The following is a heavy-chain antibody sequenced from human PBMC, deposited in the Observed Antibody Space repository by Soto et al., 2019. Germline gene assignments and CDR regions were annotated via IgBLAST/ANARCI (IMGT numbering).Heavy chain of an antibody. Sequence: EVQLVESGGGLVQPGESRRLSCAASGFTFSPFYMHWVRQAPGKGLEWVSHINGDGTTTVYADSVKGRFTISRDNAKSTLYLQMSSLRTEDTAVYYCVRDRGYPDSFDIWGQGTMVTVSS. D-gene: IGHD6-13*01. V-gene: IGHV3-74*01. J-gene: IGHJ3*02. CDR3: VRDRGYPDSFDI. CDR1: GFTFSPFY. CDR2: INGDGTTT.